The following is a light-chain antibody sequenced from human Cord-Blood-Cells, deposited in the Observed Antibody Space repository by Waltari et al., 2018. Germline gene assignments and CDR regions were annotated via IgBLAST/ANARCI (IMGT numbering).Light chain of an antibody. CDR1: QSISSY. J-gene: IGKJ1*01. V-gene: IGKV1-39*01. CDR2: AAS. CDR3: QQSYSTPRT. Sequence: DIQMTQSPSSLSASVGDSVTITCRASQSISSYLNWYQQKPGKAPKLLIYAASSLQSGVPSRLSGSGSGTDFTLTISSLQPEDFATYYCQQSYSTPRTFGQGTKVEIK.